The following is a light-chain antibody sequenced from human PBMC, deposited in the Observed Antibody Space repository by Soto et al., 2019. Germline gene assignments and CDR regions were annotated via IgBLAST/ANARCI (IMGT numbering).Light chain of an antibody. J-gene: IGLJ3*02. CDR2: EVI. Sequence: QSALTQPPSASGSPGQSVTISCTGTSSDVGGYNYVSWYQQHPGKAPKLMIYEVIKRPSGVPDRFSGSKSGNTASLTVSGLQAEDEADYYCTSFAGSNKWGNWVFGGGTKLTVL. V-gene: IGLV2-8*01. CDR3: TSFAGSNKWGNWV. CDR1: SSDVGGYNY.